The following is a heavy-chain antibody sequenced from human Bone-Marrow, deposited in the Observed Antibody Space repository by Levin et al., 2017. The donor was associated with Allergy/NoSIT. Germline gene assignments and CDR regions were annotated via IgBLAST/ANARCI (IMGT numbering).Heavy chain of an antibody. D-gene: IGHD3-10*01. CDR1: GFTFNEAW. Sequence: GGSLRLSCAASGFTFNEAWMTWVRQAPGKGLEWLGRIRHKDDGWATDYAAPVNGRFSISRDDSKNTLFLQMDSLTTEDTAVYYCTTGGSYYENSAWDYWGQGTLVTVSS. CDR2: IRHKDDGWAT. J-gene: IGHJ4*02. V-gene: IGHV3-15*01. CDR3: TTGGSYYENSAWDY.